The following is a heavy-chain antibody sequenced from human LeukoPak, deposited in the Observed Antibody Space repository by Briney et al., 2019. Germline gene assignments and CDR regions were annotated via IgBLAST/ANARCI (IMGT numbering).Heavy chain of an antibody. V-gene: IGHV3-30*04. Sequence: PGGSLRLSCAASGYSFKNYAIHWVRQAPGKGLEWVVIISYDGIDKYYADSVKGRFTISRDYSKNTVSLQMNSLRTDDTAVYYCARDSGPLYRKSLSYMGMECDYWGQGTLVTVSS. J-gene: IGHJ4*02. CDR1: GYSFKNYA. D-gene: IGHD5-12*01. CDR2: ISYDGIDK. CDR3: ARDSGPLYRKSLSYMGMECDY.